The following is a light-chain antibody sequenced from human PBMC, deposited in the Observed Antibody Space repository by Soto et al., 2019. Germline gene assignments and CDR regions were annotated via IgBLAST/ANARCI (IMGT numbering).Light chain of an antibody. J-gene: IGKJ1*01. Sequence: DIQMTQAPSTLSGSVGDRVTITWGASQSISSWLAWYQQKPGKAPKLLIYKASSLESGVPSRFSGSGSGTDFTLTISSLQPDDFATYYCLQDYTYPLTFGQGTKVDIK. V-gene: IGKV1-5*03. CDR1: QSISSW. CDR2: KAS. CDR3: LQDYTYPLT.